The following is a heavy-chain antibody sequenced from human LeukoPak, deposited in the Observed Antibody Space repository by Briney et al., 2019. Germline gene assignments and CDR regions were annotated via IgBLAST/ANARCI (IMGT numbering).Heavy chain of an antibody. J-gene: IGHJ3*02. CDR3: ARQPWLVVPGHDAFDI. CDR2: IYYSGST. Sequence: SETLSLTCTVSGGSISSYYWSWLRQPPGKGLEWIGYIYYSGSTNYNPSLKSRVTISVDTSKNQFSLKLSSVTAADTAVYYCARQPWLVVPGHDAFDIWGQGTMVTVSS. V-gene: IGHV4-59*08. D-gene: IGHD6-19*01. CDR1: GGSISSYY.